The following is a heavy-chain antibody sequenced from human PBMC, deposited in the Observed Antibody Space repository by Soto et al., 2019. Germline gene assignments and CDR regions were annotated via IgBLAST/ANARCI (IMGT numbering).Heavy chain of an antibody. Sequence: QVQLVQSGAEVNKPGASVKVSCKASGYTFTSHDINWMRQTTGQGLEWMGWMNPNSGHTNYAQKFQGRVTMPRDTSINAAYLELTNLRSEDTAIYYCASDMSHTWGQGTLVAVSS. V-gene: IGHV1-8*01. CDR3: ASDMSHT. D-gene: IGHD3-9*01. CDR2: MNPNSGHT. CDR1: GYTFTSHD. J-gene: IGHJ5*02.